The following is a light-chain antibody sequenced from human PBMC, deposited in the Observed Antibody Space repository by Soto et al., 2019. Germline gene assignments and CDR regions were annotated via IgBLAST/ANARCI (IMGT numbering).Light chain of an antibody. CDR3: QQSHSSPRT. CDR1: QSIRRY. CDR2: DAS. Sequence: DIQMTQSPSSLYASVGDRVNITCRASQSIRRYLSWYQQKPGKAPKLLIYDASSLQSGVPSRFSGSGSGTDFTLTISSLQPEDFAIYYCQQSHSSPRTFGPGTKVEIK. V-gene: IGKV1-39*01. J-gene: IGKJ3*01.